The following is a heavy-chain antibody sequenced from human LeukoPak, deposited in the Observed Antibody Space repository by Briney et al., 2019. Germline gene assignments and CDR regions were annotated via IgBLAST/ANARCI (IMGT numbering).Heavy chain of an antibody. D-gene: IGHD1-26*01. J-gene: IGHJ4*02. CDR1: GYSFFGYF. CDR2: INSNSGGT. Sequence: GASXKVSCKTSGYSFFGYFIHWVRQAPGQGLQWMGRINSNSGGTEYEPSFQGRVTMTRDTSISTAYVEVSTLISDDTAVYYCARDLSSTPNWEFDYWGQGTQVTVSS. CDR3: ARDLSSTPNWEFDY. V-gene: IGHV1-2*06.